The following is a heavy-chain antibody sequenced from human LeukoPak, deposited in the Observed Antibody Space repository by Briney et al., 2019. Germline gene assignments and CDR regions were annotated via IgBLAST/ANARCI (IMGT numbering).Heavy chain of an antibody. CDR2: IYYSGST. CDR3: ARHSPGYYYYGMDV. CDR1: GGSISSSSYY. Sequence: SETLSLTCTVSGGSISSSSYYWRWIRQPPGRGLEWIGSIYYSGSTYYNPALKSRVTISVDTSKNQFSLKMNSVTAADTAMYYCARHSPGYYYYGMDVWGQGTTVTVSS. D-gene: IGHD6-13*01. V-gene: IGHV4-39*01. J-gene: IGHJ6*02.